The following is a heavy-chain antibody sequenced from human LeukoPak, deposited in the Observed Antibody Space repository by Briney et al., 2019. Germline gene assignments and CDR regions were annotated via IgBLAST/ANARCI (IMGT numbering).Heavy chain of an antibody. CDR3: ARHTYYYDSSGYCFDY. J-gene: IGHJ4*02. V-gene: IGHV4-4*02. CDR2: IYHSGST. Sequence: PSETLSLTCTVSGGSFTSSNCWGGAGRPPGKGLGWIGEIYHSGSTNYNPSLKSRVTISVDTSKNQFSLKLSSVTAADTAVYYCARHTYYYDSSGYCFDYWGQGTLVTVSS. D-gene: IGHD3-22*01. CDR1: GGSFTSSNC.